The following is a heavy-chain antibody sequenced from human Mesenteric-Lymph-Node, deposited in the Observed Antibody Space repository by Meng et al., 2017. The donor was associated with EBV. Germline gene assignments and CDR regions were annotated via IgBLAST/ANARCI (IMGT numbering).Heavy chain of an antibody. D-gene: IGHD3-22*01. J-gene: IGHJ4*02. Sequence: QVQLQEPGPGREKPSQTLSLTSAVSGCSISSGGYYWSWIRQPPGKGLEWIGEINHSGSTNYNPSLKSRVTISVDTSKNQFSLKLSSVTAADTAVYYCARYSASSGYYNDWGQGTLVTVSS. CDR3: ARYSASSGYYND. CDR1: GCSISSGGYY. V-gene: IGHV4-31*11. CDR2: INHSGST.